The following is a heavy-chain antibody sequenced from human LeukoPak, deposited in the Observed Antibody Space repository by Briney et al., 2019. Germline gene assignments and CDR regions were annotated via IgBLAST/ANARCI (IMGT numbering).Heavy chain of an antibody. V-gene: IGHV1-2*02. Sequence: ASVKVSCKASGYTFTGYYMHWVRQAPGQGLEWRGWINPNSGGTNYAQKFQGRVTMTRDTSISTAYMELSRLRSDDTAVYYCARVRLTTNLLDYWGQGTLVTVSS. CDR3: ARVRLTTNLLDY. D-gene: IGHD4-11*01. CDR1: GYTFTGYY. J-gene: IGHJ4*02. CDR2: INPNSGGT.